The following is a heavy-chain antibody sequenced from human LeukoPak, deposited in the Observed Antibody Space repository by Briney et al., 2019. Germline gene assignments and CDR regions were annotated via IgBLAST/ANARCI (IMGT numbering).Heavy chain of an antibody. CDR3: ARDPAQGYYDSGYYDALDI. V-gene: IGHV4-4*07. J-gene: IGHJ3*02. D-gene: IGHD3-22*01. Sequence: PSETLSLTCTVSGGSISSYYWSWIRQPAGKGLEWIGRIYASGSTNYNPSLKSRVTISADTSKNQFSLRLTSVTAADTAVYYCARDPAQGYYDSGYYDALDIWDQGTMVTVSS. CDR1: GGSISSYY. CDR2: IYASGST.